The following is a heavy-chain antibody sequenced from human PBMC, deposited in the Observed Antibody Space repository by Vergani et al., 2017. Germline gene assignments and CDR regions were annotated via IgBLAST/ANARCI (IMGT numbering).Heavy chain of an antibody. CDR1: GFTFSSYT. J-gene: IGHJ4*02. CDR3: ARDKLIGSYGAFDY. D-gene: IGHD1-26*01. CDR2: ISSSSSYI. Sequence: EVQLVESGGGLVKPGGSLRLSCAASGFTFSSYTMNWVRQAPGKGLEWVSSISSSSSYIYYADSVKGRFTIARDNAKNSLYLQMNSLRAEDTAVYYCARDKLIGSYGAFDYWGQGTLVTVSS. V-gene: IGHV3-21*06.